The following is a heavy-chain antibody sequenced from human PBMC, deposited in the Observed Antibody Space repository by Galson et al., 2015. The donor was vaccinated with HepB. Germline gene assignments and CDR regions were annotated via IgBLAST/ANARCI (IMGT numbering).Heavy chain of an antibody. CDR1: GGTFSSYA. D-gene: IGHD2-2*01. V-gene: IGHV1-69*13. CDR3: ASGDCSSTSCYLESYYMDV. CDR2: IIPIFGTA. Sequence: SVKVSCKASGGTFSSYAISWVRQAPGQGLEWMGGIIPIFGTANYAQKFQGRVTITADESTSTAYMELSSLRSEDTAVYYCASGDCSSTSCYLESYYMDVWGKGTTVTVSS. J-gene: IGHJ6*03.